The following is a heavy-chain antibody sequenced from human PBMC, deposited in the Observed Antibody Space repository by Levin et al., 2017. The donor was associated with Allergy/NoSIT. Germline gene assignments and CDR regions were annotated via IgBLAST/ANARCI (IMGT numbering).Heavy chain of an antibody. V-gene: IGHV3-7*01. J-gene: IGHJ4*02. Sequence: GGSLRLSCAASGFTFSSYWMTWVRQAPGKGLEWVANINQGGSEKYYVDSVKGRFTISRDNSKNSLYLQMNSLKAEDTAVYYCARDRGYCSGGSCPSHNLLDSWGQGTLVTVSS. CDR2: INQGGSEK. D-gene: IGHD2-15*01. CDR3: ARDRGYCSGGSCPSHNLLDS. CDR1: GFTFSSYW.